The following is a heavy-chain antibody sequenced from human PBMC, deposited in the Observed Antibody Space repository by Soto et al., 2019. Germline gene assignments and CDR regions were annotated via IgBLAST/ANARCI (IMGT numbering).Heavy chain of an antibody. CDR1: GGFTSTNNW. CDR2: AYHSGGT. CDR3: ARSPPSSYYGGSGTFDY. V-gene: IGHV4-4*02. J-gene: IGHJ4*02. D-gene: IGHD3-10*01. Sequence: QLQLQESGPGLVRPSGTLSLTCAVSGGFTSTNNWWSWVRQPPGKGLEWIGDAYHSGGTEYNPSLKGRVSISVDKSKNQIPLKLPSATAAETAVYYCARSPPSSYYGGSGTFDYWGQGTLVTVSS.